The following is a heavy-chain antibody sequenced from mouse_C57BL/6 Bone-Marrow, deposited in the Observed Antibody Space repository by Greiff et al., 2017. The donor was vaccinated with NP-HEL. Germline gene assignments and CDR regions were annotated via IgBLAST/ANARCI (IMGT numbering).Heavy chain of an antibody. CDR3: ARGYSNYLAWFAY. CDR1: GFTFSDYG. V-gene: IGHV5-17*01. CDR2: ISSGSSTI. D-gene: IGHD2-5*01. J-gene: IGHJ3*01. Sequence: EVQVVESGGGLVKPGGSLKLSCAASGFTFSDYGMHWVRQAPEKGLEWVAYISSGSSTIYYADTVKGRFTISRDNAKNTLFLQMTSLRSEDTAMYYCARGYSNYLAWFAYWGQGTLVTVSA.